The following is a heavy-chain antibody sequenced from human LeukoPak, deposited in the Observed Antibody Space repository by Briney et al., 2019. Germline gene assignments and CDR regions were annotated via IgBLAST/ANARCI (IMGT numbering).Heavy chain of an antibody. D-gene: IGHD6-13*01. CDR2: IYHSGST. CDR1: GGSISSSY. V-gene: IGHV4-59*12. CDR3: ARGIAAAGYFDY. J-gene: IGHJ4*02. Sequence: SETLSLTCTVSGGSISSSYWSWIRQPPGKGLEWIGYIYHSGSTYYNPSLKSRVTISVDRSKNQFSLKLSSVTAADTAVYYCARGIAAAGYFDYWGQGTLVTVSS.